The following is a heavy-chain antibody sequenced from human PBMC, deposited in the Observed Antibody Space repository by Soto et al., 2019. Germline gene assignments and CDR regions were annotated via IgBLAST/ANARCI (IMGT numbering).Heavy chain of an antibody. CDR2: MYNTGST. CDR1: GGSISRYY. D-gene: IGHD2-21*01. CDR3: ARDLWGYCGTGSYPLEV. Sequence: QVELQESGPGLVKPSETLSLTCTVSGGSISRYYWSWIRQPPGKGLEWIGYMYNTGSTVYNPSFKSRVTISVDTSKNQFSLKLNSVTAADTAVYYCARDLWGYCGTGSYPLEVWGQGTTVTVSS. J-gene: IGHJ6*02. V-gene: IGHV4-59*01.